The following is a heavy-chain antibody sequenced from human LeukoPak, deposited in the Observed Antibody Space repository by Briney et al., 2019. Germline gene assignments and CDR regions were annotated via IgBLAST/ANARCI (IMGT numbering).Heavy chain of an antibody. V-gene: IGHV3-11*04. CDR1: GYSISSGYY. Sequence: LSLTCTVSGYSISSGYYWGWVRQASGKGLEWVSYISSSGGTIYYADSMKGRFTISRDNAKNSLYLQMNSLRAEDTAVYYCARTAVNAFDIWGQGTMVTVSS. CDR2: ISSSGGTI. D-gene: IGHD2-21*02. J-gene: IGHJ3*02. CDR3: ARTAVNAFDI.